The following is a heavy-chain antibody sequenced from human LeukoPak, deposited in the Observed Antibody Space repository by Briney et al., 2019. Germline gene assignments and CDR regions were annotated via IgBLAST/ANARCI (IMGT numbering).Heavy chain of an antibody. CDR3: ARGQYYYGSGSYRFDP. CDR1: GGSFSGYY. V-gene: IGHV4-34*01. J-gene: IGHJ5*02. D-gene: IGHD3-10*01. Sequence: ASETLSLTCAVYGGSFSGYYWSWIRQPPGKGLEWIGEINHSGSTNYNLSLKSRVTISVDTSKNQFSLKLSSVTAADTAVYYCARGQYYYGSGSYRFDPWGQGTLVTVSS. CDR2: INHSGST.